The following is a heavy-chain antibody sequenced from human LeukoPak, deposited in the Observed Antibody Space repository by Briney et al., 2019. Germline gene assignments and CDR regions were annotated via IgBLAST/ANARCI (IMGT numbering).Heavy chain of an antibody. CDR2: INPNSGGT. V-gene: IGHV1-2*02. J-gene: IGHJ4*02. CDR3: ARERGHYDILTGLDY. CDR1: GYTFTGYY. D-gene: IGHD3-9*01. Sequence: ASVKVSCKASGYTFTGYYMHWVRQAPGQGLEWMGWINPNSGGTNYAQKFQGRVTMTRDTSISTAYMELSRLRSDDTAVYYCARERGHYDILTGLDYWGQGTLVTVSS.